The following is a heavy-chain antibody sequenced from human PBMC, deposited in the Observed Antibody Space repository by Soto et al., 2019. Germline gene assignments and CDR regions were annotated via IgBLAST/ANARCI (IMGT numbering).Heavy chain of an antibody. CDR2: ISGSGGST. Sequence: GGSLRLSCAASGFTFSSYAMSWVRQAPGKGLEWVSAISGSGGSTYYADSVKGRFTISRDNSKNTLYLQMNSLRAEDTAVYYCAKGWEIDYGASGYFDYWGQGTLVTVSS. D-gene: IGHD4-17*01. CDR1: GFTFSSYA. J-gene: IGHJ4*02. CDR3: AKGWEIDYGASGYFDY. V-gene: IGHV3-23*01.